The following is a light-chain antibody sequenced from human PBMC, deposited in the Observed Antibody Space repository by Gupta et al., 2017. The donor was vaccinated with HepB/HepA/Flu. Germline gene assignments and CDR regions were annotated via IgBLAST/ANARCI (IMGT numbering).Light chain of an antibody. CDR1: SSNIGAGYD. V-gene: IGLV1-40*01. CDR2: GSY. Sequence: QSVLTQPPSVSGAPGQRVTFSCTGTSSNIGAGYDVHWYQQFPGTAPKLLIYGSYNRPSGVPDRFSGSKSGTSASLAIXEXQAEDEXDYYCQFYDSSLRGWVFGTGTKLTVL. CDR3: QFYDSSLRGWV. J-gene: IGLJ1*01.